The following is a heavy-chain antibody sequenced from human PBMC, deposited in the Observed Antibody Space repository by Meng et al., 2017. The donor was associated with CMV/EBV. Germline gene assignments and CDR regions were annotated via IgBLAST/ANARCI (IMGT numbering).Heavy chain of an antibody. V-gene: IGHV3-74*01. CDR2: INSDASST. CDR3: AKNHEYGSGSYLGLDY. D-gene: IGHD3-10*01. J-gene: IGHJ4*02. CDR1: GFTFSNYW. Sequence: GESLKISCAASGFTFSNYWMHWVRQAPGKGLVWVSHINSDASSTDYADSVKGRFTISRDNAKNTLYLQMNSLRAEDTAVYYCAKNHEYGSGSYLGLDYWGQGTLVTVSS.